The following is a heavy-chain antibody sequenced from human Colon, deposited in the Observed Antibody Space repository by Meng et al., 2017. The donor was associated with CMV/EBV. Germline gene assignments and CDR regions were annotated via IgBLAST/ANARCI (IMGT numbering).Heavy chain of an antibody. J-gene: IGHJ4*02. D-gene: IGHD3-10*01. Sequence: GESLMISCAASGFTFSNYAMAWVRLAPGKGLEWVAVISGGPGISYYADSVKGGFTISGDNSKHKLYLQMNSIKADDTAVYYCAKVLGGGSGKHVYDFWGQGMLVTVSS. CDR2: ISGGPGIS. CDR3: AKVLGGGSGKHVYDF. CDR1: GFTFSNYA. V-gene: IGHV3-23*01.